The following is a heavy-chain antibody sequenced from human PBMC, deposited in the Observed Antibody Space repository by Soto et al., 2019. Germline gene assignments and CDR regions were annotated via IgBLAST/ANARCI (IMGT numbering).Heavy chain of an antibody. CDR1: GGTFSSYA. J-gene: IGHJ6*02. D-gene: IGHD3-10*01. CDR2: IIPIFGTA. V-gene: IGHV1-69*12. CDR3: ARASTTMVRGWDTPAYYYYGMDV. Sequence: QVQLVQSGAEVKKPGSSVKVSCKASGGTFSSYAISWVRQAPGQGLEWMGGIIPIFGTANYAQKFQGRVTMTAAESTSTAYMELSSLRSEDTAVYYCARASTTMVRGWDTPAYYYYGMDVWGQGTTVTVSS.